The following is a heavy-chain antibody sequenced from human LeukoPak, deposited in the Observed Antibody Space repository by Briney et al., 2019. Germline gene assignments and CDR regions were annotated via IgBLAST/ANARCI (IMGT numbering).Heavy chain of an antibody. D-gene: IGHD1-1*01. Sequence: PGGSLRLSCAASGLTFYGSWMNWVRQAPGKGLEWVANMDPSGSQKRYVDSVKGRFSISKDNPGTSLYLEMYSLRAEDTAIYYCAIWTSGNYWGQGTLVTVSS. V-gene: IGHV3-7*01. J-gene: IGHJ4*02. CDR3: AIWTSGNY. CDR1: GLTFYGSW. CDR2: MDPSGSQK.